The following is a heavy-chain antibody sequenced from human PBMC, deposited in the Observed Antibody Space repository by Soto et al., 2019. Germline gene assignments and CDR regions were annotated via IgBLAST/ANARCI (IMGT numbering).Heavy chain of an antibody. J-gene: IGHJ5*02. CDR3: ARGSVSYYYGSGSLSADWFDL. D-gene: IGHD3-10*01. CDR1: GGSFSGYY. V-gene: IGHV4-34*01. Sequence: SEMMCLTCAVDGGSFSGYYWSWIRQQKGKGLEWIGEINHSGSTNYNPSLKSRVTISVDTSKNQFSLKLSSVTAADTAVYYCARGSVSYYYGSGSLSADWFDLWGQGTLVTVSS. CDR2: INHSGST.